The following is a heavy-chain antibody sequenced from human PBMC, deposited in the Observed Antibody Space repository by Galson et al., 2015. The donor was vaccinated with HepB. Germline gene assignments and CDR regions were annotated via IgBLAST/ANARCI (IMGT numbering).Heavy chain of an antibody. CDR2: ISGNGGST. V-gene: IGHV3-23*01. CDR3: AKVAVWDFPPYGMDV. CDR1: GFTFSSYA. D-gene: IGHD2/OR15-2a*01. Sequence: SLRLSCAASGFTFSSYAMSWVRQAPGKGLECVSAISGNGGSTYYADSVKGRFTISRDNSKNTLYLQMNSLRAEDTAVYYCAKVAVWDFPPYGMDVWGQGTTVTVSS. J-gene: IGHJ6*02.